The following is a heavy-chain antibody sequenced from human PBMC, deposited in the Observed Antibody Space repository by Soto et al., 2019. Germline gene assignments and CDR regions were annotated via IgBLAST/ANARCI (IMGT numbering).Heavy chain of an antibody. J-gene: IGHJ4*02. CDR1: GFTFSSYS. Sequence: EVQLVESGGGLVKPRGSLRLSCAASGFTFSSYSMNWVRQAPGKGLEWVSSISSSSSYIYYADSVKGRFTISRDNAKNSLYLQMNSLRAEDTAVYYCARDSRYNWNYEAFDYWGQGTLVTVSS. D-gene: IGHD1-7*01. V-gene: IGHV3-21*01. CDR3: ARDSRYNWNYEAFDY. CDR2: ISSSSSYI.